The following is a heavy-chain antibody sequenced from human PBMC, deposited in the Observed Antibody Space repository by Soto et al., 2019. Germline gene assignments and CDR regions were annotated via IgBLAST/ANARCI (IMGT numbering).Heavy chain of an antibody. D-gene: IGHD2-21*02. CDR3: ASAHCGGDCYTNWFDP. CDR1: GYTFTSYG. V-gene: IGHV1-18*04. Sequence: ASVKVSCKASGYTFTSYGISWVRQAPGQGLEWMGWISAYNGNTNYAQKLQGRVTMTTDTSTSTAYMELRSLRSDDTAVYYCASAHCGGDCYTNWFDPWGQGTLVTVSS. CDR2: ISAYNGNT. J-gene: IGHJ5*02.